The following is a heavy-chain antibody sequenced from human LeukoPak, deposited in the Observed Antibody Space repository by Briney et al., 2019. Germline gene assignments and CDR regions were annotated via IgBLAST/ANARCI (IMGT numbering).Heavy chain of an antibody. CDR3: ARDGQGGKGGLFDY. Sequence: SETLSLTCAVYGGSFSGYYWSWIRQPPGKGLEWIGEINHSGSTNYNPSLKSRVTISVDTSKNQFSLKLSSVTAADTAVYYCARDGQGGKGGLFDYWGQGTLVTVSS. CDR1: GGSFSGYY. J-gene: IGHJ4*02. V-gene: IGHV4-34*01. CDR2: INHSGST. D-gene: IGHD4-23*01.